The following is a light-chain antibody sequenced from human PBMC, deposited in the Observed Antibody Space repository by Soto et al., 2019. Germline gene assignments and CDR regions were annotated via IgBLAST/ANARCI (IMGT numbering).Light chain of an antibody. CDR1: QSVSSN. V-gene: IGKV3-15*01. CDR3: QQYYNWPRT. CDR2: GAS. J-gene: IGKJ1*01. Sequence: EIVMTQSPATLSVSPGERATLSCRASQSVSSNLAWYQQKPGQAPRLLIYGASTRATGIPARFSGSGSGTEFPLTISRLQSEDFAVYYCQQYYNWPRTFGQGTKVEIK.